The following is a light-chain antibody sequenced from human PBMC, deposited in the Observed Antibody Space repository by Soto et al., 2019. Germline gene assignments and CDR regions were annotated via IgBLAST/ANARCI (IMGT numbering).Light chain of an antibody. CDR1: QNVGKY. J-gene: IGKJ1*01. CDR3: QHYGGMWA. Sequence: DIHMIQSPSSLSASVGDRVTITCRASQNVGKYLSWYQQKPGKAPKFLIYGASSLQTGVPSRFSGSGSGTDFTLTISNLQPEDFATYCCQHYGGMWAFGQGTKV. V-gene: IGKV1-39*01. CDR2: GAS.